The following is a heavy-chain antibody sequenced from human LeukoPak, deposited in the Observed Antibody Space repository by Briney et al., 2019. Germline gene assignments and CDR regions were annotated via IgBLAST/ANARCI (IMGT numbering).Heavy chain of an antibody. CDR3: ARHPLAGATAPNYFDY. CDR2: IYYSGST. V-gene: IGHV4-39*01. CDR1: GGSISSSSCY. Sequence: PSETLSLTCTVSGGSISSSSCYWGWIRQPPGKGLEWIGSIYYSGSTYYNPSLKSRVTISVDTSKNQFSLKLSSVTAADTAVYYCARHPLAGATAPNYFDYWGQGTLVTVSS. J-gene: IGHJ4*02. D-gene: IGHD6-25*01.